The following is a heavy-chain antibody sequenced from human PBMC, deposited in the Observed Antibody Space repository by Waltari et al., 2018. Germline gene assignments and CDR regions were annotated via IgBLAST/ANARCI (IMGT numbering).Heavy chain of an antibody. J-gene: IGHJ4*02. CDR2: SRGKRNSYST. CDR3: ARDLDGDSNLDY. D-gene: IGHD2-21*02. CDR1: GFTFGDHD. Sequence: EVLLVESGGGLVQPEGSLRLSCVASGFTFGDHDLDWVRPAPEKGLEWVGRSRGKRNSYSTEYAASVRGRFFISRDDSQNSLYLQMNSLKTEDTAVYFCARDLDGDSNLDYWGQGTLVTVHS. V-gene: IGHV3-72*01.